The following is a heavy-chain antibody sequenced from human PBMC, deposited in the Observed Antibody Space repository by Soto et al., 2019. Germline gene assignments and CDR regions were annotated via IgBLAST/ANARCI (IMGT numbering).Heavy chain of an antibody. Sequence: PSQTLSLTCAISGDSVSSNSAAWNWIRQSPSRGLEWLGRTYYRSKWYNDYAVSVKSRITINPDTSKNQFSLQLNSVTPEDTAVYYCARGAPYYDFWSGYYYFDYWGQGTLVTVSS. CDR2: TYYRSKWYN. D-gene: IGHD3-3*01. J-gene: IGHJ4*02. V-gene: IGHV6-1*01. CDR3: ARGAPYYDFWSGYYYFDY. CDR1: GDSVSSNSAA.